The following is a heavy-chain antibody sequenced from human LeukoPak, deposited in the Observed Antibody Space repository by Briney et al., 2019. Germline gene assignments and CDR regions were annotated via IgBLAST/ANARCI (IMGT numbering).Heavy chain of an antibody. Sequence: RGSLRLSCAASGFTFSRYDMHWVRQITGKGLEWLSNSGTVGDTYYPDSVKGRFTTSRENAKNSVYLQMNSLRAEDTALYHCARGNYGDSEPRAFDIWGQGTMVTVSS. J-gene: IGHJ3*02. V-gene: IGHV3-13*01. CDR3: ARGNYGDSEPRAFDI. CDR1: GFTFSRYD. CDR2: SGTVGDT. D-gene: IGHD4-17*01.